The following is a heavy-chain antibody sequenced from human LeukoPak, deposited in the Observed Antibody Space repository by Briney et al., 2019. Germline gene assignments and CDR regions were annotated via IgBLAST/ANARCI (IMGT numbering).Heavy chain of an antibody. CDR3: ARQRGLPNPYYFDY. J-gene: IGHJ4*02. CDR2: IYYSGST. CDR1: GGSISSSSYY. V-gene: IGHV4-39*01. Sequence: PSETLSLTCTVSGGSISSSSYYWGWLRQPPGKGLEWIGSIYYSGSTYYNPSLKSRVTISVDTSKNQFSLKLSSVTAADTAVYYCARQRGLPNPYYFDYWGQGTLVTVSS. D-gene: IGHD1-26*01.